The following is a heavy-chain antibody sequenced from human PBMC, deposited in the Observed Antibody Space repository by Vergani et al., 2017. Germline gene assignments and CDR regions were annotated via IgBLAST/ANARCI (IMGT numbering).Heavy chain of an antibody. Sequence: QVQLQESGPGLVKPSETLSLTCTVSGDSVSSGSYYWSWIRQPAGKGLEWIGYVHYSGNTNYNPSLKSRVTISVDTSKNQFSLKLSSVTAADTAVYYCARGRKFAELFRXLDPWGQGTLVTVSS. CDR3: ARGRKFAELFRXLDP. D-gene: IGHD3-10*01. CDR1: GDSVSSGSYY. V-gene: IGHV4-61*10. CDR2: VHYSGNT. J-gene: IGHJ5*02.